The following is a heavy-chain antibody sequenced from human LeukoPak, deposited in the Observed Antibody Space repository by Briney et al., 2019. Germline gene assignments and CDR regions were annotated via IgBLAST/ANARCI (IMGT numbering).Heavy chain of an antibody. V-gene: IGHV3-23*01. CDR2: ISGSGGST. CDR1: GFTFSSYG. Sequence: PGGSLRLSCAASGFTFSSYGMHWVRQAPGKGLEWVSAISGSGGSTYYADSVKGRFTISRDNSKNTLYLQMNSLRAEDTAVYYCARDSSSWYYFDYWGQGTLVTVSS. D-gene: IGHD6-13*01. CDR3: ARDSSSWYYFDY. J-gene: IGHJ4*02.